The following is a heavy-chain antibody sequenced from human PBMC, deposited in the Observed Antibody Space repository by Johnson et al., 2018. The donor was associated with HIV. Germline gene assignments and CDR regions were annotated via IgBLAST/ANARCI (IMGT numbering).Heavy chain of an antibody. Sequence: VQLVESGGGLVQPGGSLRLSCAASGFTVSSNYMSWVRQAPGKGLEWVSVIYSGGSTYYADSVKGRFTISRDNSKNTLYLQMNSPRAEDTAVYYCARDWSRTHAFDIWGQGTMVTVSS. J-gene: IGHJ3*02. CDR2: IYSGGST. CDR1: GFTVSSNY. CDR3: ARDWSRTHAFDI. V-gene: IGHV3-66*02. D-gene: IGHD1-14*01.